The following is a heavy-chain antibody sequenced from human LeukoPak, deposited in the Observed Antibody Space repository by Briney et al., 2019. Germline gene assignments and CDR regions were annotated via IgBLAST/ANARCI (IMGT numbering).Heavy chain of an antibody. CDR2: INTGSSTI. CDR1: GFTFSPYT. CDR3: ARDSSVCAFDV. D-gene: IGHD6-6*01. Sequence: GGSLRLSRAASGFTFSPYTMHWFRQPPGKGLEWVSYINTGSSTIYYAGSVKGRFTISRDNAKNSLYLQLNSLRAEDTAVYYCARDSSVCAFDVWGQGTMVTVSS. J-gene: IGHJ3*01. V-gene: IGHV3-48*01.